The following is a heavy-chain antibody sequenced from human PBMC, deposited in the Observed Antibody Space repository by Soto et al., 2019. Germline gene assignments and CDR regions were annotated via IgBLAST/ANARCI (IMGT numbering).Heavy chain of an antibody. CDR1: GGSISSYY. V-gene: IGHV4-59*01. CDR3: ARGAVYCSGGSCYSGYYYGMDV. Sequence: SSETLSLTCTVSGGSISSYYWSWIRQPPGKGLEWIGYIYYSGSTNYNPSLKSRVTISVDTSKNQFSLKLSSVTAADTAVYYCARGAVYCSGGSCYSGYYYGMDVWGQGTTVTVSS. J-gene: IGHJ6*02. D-gene: IGHD2-15*01. CDR2: IYYSGST.